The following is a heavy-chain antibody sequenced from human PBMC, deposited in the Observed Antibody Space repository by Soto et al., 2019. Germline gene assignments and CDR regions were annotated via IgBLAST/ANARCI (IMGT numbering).Heavy chain of an antibody. CDR3: ARSSPYNWFDP. D-gene: IGHD3-16*01. Sequence: SETLSLTCAVSGGSISSGGYSWSWIRQPPGKGLEWIGYIYHSGSTYYNPSLKSRVTISVDRSKNQFSLKRSSVTAADTAVYYCARSSPYNWFDPWGQGTLVTVSS. CDR2: IYHSGST. CDR1: GGSISSGGYS. V-gene: IGHV4-30-2*01. J-gene: IGHJ5*02.